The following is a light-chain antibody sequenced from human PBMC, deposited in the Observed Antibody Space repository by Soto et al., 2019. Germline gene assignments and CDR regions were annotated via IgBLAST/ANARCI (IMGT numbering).Light chain of an antibody. Sequence: QSVLTQPPSVSGSPGQSVTISCTGTNSDVDSYNRVSWYQQPPGTAPKLIIYEVRYRPSGVPDRFSGSKSGNTASLTISGLQPEDDADYFCSSYTTRSTLIFGGGTKLTVL. CDR2: EVR. V-gene: IGLV2-18*02. CDR1: NSDVDSYNR. J-gene: IGLJ2*01. CDR3: SSYTTRSTLI.